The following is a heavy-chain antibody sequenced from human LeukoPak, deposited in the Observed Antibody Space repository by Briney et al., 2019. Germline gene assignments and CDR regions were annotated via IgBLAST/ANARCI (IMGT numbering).Heavy chain of an antibody. J-gene: IGHJ6*02. D-gene: IGHD3-3*01. CDR3: AKSVAIYFYYGLDV. CDR2: ISGSGGST. Sequence: GALRLSCVASGFSFNNAWMSWVRQTPGKGLEWVSAISGSGGSTYYADSVKGRFTISRDNSKNTLFLQMDSLRAEDTAPYYCAKSVAIYFYYGLDVWGQGTTVTVSS. V-gene: IGHV3-23*01. CDR1: GFSFNNAW.